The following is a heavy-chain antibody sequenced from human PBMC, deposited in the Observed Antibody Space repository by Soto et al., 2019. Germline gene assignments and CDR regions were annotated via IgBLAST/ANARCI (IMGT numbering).Heavy chain of an antibody. CDR3: ARVLRGPGLKYYFDY. CDR1: GGSISSYY. D-gene: IGHD3-10*01. J-gene: IGHJ4*02. V-gene: IGHV4-59*01. Sequence: SETLSLTCTVSGGSISSYYWSWIRQPPGKGLEWIGYIYYSGSTNYNPSLKSRVTISVDTSKNQFSLKLSSVTAADTAVYYCARVLRGPGLKYYFDYWGQGTLVTVSS. CDR2: IYYSGST.